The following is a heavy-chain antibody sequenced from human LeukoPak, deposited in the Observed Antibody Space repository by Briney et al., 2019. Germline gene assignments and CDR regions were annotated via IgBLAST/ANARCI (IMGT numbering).Heavy chain of an antibody. D-gene: IGHD3-10*01. V-gene: IGHV3-23*01. CDR3: ANSVLSASFDY. CDR1: GFTFSSYA. Sequence: GGSLRLSCAAFGFTFSSYAMSWVRQAPGKGLEWVSAISGSGGSTYYADSVKGRFTISRDNSKNTLYLQMNSLRAEDTAVYYCANSVLSASFDYWGQGTLVTVSS. J-gene: IGHJ4*02. CDR2: ISGSGGST.